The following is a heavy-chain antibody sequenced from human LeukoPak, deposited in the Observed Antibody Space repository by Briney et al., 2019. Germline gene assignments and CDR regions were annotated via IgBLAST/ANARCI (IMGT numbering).Heavy chain of an antibody. D-gene: IGHD6-13*01. CDR1: GGSINSYY. Sequence: SETLSLTCTVSGGSINSYYWSWIRQPPGKGLEWIGYIYDSGSTNYNPSLKSRVTISVDTSKNQFSLKLSSVTAADTAVYYCARDVGSKPGIAAPHDYWGQGTLVTVSS. CDR2: IYDSGST. J-gene: IGHJ4*02. CDR3: ARDVGSKPGIAAPHDY. V-gene: IGHV4-59*01.